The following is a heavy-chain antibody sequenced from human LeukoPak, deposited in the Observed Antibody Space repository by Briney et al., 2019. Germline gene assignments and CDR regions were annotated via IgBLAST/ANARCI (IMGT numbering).Heavy chain of an antibody. J-gene: IGHJ2*01. CDR3: ARMDHYDSSGLGWYFDL. D-gene: IGHD3-22*01. CDR1: GGSISSSNW. CDR2: IYYSGST. Sequence: SGTLSLTCAVSGGSISSSNWWSWIRQPPGKGLEWIGSIYYSGSTYYNPSLKSRVTISVDTSKNQFSLKLSSVTAADTAVYYCARMDHYDSSGLGWYFDLWGRGTLVTVSS. V-gene: IGHV4-39*01.